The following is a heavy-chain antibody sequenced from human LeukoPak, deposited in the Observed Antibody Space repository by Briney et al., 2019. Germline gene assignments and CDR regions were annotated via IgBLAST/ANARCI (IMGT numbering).Heavy chain of an antibody. CDR3: ARGGGSGYRSSWPNWFDP. V-gene: IGHV1-46*01. CDR1: GYTFTSFH. J-gene: IGHJ5*02. D-gene: IGHD6-13*01. CDR2: INPSRGRT. Sequence: ASVKVSCKASGYTFTSFHMHWVRQAPGQGLEWMGLINPSRGRTDYTQKFQGRVTMTEDTSTDTAYMELSSLRSEDTAVYYCARGGGSGYRSSWPNWFDPWGQGTLVTVSS.